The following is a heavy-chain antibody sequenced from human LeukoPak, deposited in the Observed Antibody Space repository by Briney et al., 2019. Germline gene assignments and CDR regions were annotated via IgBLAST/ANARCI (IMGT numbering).Heavy chain of an antibody. V-gene: IGHV3-48*04. CDR1: GFTFSSYA. CDR3: ARDLVPASNWFDP. J-gene: IGHJ5*02. Sequence: GGSLRLSCAASGFTFSSYAMSWVRQAPGKGLEWVSYISSSGSTIYYADSVKGRFTISRDNAKNSLYLQMNSLRAEDTAVYYCARDLVPASNWFDPWGQGTLVTVSS. D-gene: IGHD2-2*01. CDR2: ISSSGSTI.